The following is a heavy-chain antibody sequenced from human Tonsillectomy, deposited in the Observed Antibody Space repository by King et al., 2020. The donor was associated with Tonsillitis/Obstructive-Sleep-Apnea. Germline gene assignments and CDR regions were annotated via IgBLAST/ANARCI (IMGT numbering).Heavy chain of an antibody. D-gene: IGHD1-26*01. V-gene: IGHV3-9*01. Sequence: VQLVESGGGLIQPGRSLRLSCAASGFTFEDYAMHWVRQAPGKGLEWVSSISWNSGNIGYADSVKGRFTISRDNAKNSLYLQMNSLRAEDTALYYCAKDVGWERQGGYAFDIWGQGTMVTVSS. J-gene: IGHJ3*02. CDR1: GFTFEDYA. CDR2: ISWNSGNI. CDR3: AKDVGWERQGGYAFDI.